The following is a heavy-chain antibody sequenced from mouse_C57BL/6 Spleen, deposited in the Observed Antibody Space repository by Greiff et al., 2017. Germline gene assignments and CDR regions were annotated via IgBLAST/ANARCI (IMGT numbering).Heavy chain of an antibody. Sequence: VKLVESGPGLVQPSQSLSITCTVSGFSLPSYGVHWVRQSPGKGLEWLGVIWRGGSTDYNAAFMSRLSITKDNSKSQVFFKMNSLQADDTAIYYCATDYGSSKGFAYWGQGTLVTVSA. CDR2: IWRGGST. CDR1: GFSLPSYG. D-gene: IGHD1-1*01. CDR3: ATDYGSSKGFAY. V-gene: IGHV2-5*01. J-gene: IGHJ3*01.